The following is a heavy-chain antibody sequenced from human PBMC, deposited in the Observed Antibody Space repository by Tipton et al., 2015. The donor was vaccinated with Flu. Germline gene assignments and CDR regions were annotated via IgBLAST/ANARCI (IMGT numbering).Heavy chain of an antibody. V-gene: IGHV4-59*08. CDR2: VYYSGRT. CDR1: VGSVSSYY. Sequence: TLSLTCTISVGSVSSYYWTWVRQPPGKGLEWIGDVYYSGRTNYRPSLNSRVTMSADTSVNQVSLKLTSVTAADTAVYYCARGDCSSTSCLDYWGQGTLVTVSS. D-gene: IGHD2-2*01. J-gene: IGHJ4*02. CDR3: ARGDCSSTSCLDY.